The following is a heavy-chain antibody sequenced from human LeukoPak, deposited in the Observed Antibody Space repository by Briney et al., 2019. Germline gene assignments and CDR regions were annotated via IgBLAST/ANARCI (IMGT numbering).Heavy chain of an antibody. V-gene: IGHV3-9*01. J-gene: IGHJ4*02. Sequence: PGGSLRLSCAASGFTFDDYAMHWVRQAPGKGLEWVSGISWNSGSIGYADSVKGRFTISRDNSKNTLYLQMNSLRAEDTAVYYCASEGGYDYVWGSYRWGQGTLVTVSS. D-gene: IGHD3-16*02. CDR2: ISWNSGSI. CDR1: GFTFDDYA. CDR3: ASEGGYDYVWGSYR.